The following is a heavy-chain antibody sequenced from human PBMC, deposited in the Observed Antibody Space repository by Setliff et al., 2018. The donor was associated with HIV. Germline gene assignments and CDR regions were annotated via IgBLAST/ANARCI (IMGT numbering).Heavy chain of an antibody. D-gene: IGHD6-19*01. CDR3: ATEDGWAFDY. CDR1: GDNFNSHS. V-gene: IGHV1-69*13. CDR2: IVPIFGTP. J-gene: IGHJ4*02. Sequence: SVKVSCKASGDNFNSHSISWVRQAPGQRLEWMGGIVPIFGTPNYAQKFKGRLTITADESTSTVYMELSSLRSEDTAVYYCATEDGWAFDYWGQGTLVTVSS.